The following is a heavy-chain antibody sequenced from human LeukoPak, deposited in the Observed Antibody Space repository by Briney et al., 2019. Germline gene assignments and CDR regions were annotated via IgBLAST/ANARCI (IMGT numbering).Heavy chain of an antibody. V-gene: IGHV4-38-2*02. CDR1: GYSISSGYY. CDR3: ARFEGYTYGSFDY. Sequence: SETLSLTCTVSGYSISSGYYWGWIRQPPGKGLEWIGSIYHSGSTYYNPSLKSRVTISVDTSKNQFSLKLSSVTAADTAVYYCARFEGYTYGSFDYWGQGTLVTVSS. CDR2: IYHSGST. J-gene: IGHJ4*02. D-gene: IGHD5-18*01.